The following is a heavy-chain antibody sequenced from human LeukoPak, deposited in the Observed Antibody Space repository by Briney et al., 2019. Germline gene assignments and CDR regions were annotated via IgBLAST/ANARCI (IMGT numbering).Heavy chain of an antibody. D-gene: IGHD3-9*01. CDR1: GGSISSYY. CDR3: ARGDLDILTGYPSRGGDV. J-gene: IGHJ6*02. CDR2: IYYSGST. V-gene: IGHV4-59*01. Sequence: PSETLSLTCTVSGGSISSYYWSWIRQPPGKGLEWIGYIYYSGSTNYNPSLKSRVNISLDACKHQFSLKLSSVTAADTAVSYCARGDLDILTGYPSRGGDVWGQGTTVTVSS.